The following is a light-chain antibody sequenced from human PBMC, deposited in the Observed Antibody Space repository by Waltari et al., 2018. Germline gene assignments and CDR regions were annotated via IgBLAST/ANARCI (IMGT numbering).Light chain of an antibody. CDR2: ESS. Sequence: EVILTQSPDTLSLSPGARATPPCRSSQNITNTYLAWYQQKPGLAPRLLIYESSSRATGVPDRFSGSGSGTDFTLTIGRLEPEDYAVYYCQQYENSPLTFGGGTQVETK. CDR3: QQYENSPLT. J-gene: IGKJ4*01. V-gene: IGKV3-20*01. CDR1: QNITNTY.